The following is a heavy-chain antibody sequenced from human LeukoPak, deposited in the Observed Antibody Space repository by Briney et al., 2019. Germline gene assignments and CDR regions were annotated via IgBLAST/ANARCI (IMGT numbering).Heavy chain of an antibody. CDR2: ISSSSSTK. D-gene: IGHD3-3*01. Sequence: GGSLRLSCAASGFTFSKYDMNWVRQAPGKGLEWVSYISSSSSTKYYADSVKGRFTISRDNAKNTLYLQMNSLRAEDTAVYYCARDTFSGYDFWSGYLTYFDYWGQGTLVTVSS. J-gene: IGHJ4*02. CDR1: GFTFSKYD. CDR3: ARDTFSGYDFWSGYLTYFDY. V-gene: IGHV3-48*04.